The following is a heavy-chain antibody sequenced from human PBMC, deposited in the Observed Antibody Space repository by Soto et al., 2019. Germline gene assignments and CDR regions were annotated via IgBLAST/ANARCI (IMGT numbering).Heavy chain of an antibody. V-gene: IGHV3-30*18. Sequence: GGSLRLSCAASGFTFSSYDIHWVRQAPGKGLEWVALISYDGSRKYYADSVKGLFTISRDNSKNTLYLQVNSLRAEDTAVYYCAKAHSGHFDVRGQGKMVAVSS. CDR3: AKAHSGHFDV. J-gene: IGHJ3*01. D-gene: IGHD1-26*01. CDR2: ISYDGSRK. CDR1: GFTFSSYD.